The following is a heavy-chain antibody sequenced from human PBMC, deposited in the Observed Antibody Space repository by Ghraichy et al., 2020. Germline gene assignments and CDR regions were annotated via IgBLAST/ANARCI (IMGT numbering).Heavy chain of an antibody. J-gene: IGHJ4*02. CDR3: AKAEGYSSGWYAYQFDY. D-gene: IGHD6-19*01. V-gene: IGHV3-23*01. CDR2: ISGSGGST. Sequence: GESLNISCAASGFTFDSCAMSWVRQAPGKGLEWVSSISGSGGSTYYADSVKGRFTISRDNSKNTLYLQMNSLRDEDTAVYYCAKAEGYSSGWYAYQFDYWGQGTLVTVSS. CDR1: GFTFDSCA.